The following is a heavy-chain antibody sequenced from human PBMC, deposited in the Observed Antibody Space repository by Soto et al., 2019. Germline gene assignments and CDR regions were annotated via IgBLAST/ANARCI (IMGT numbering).Heavy chain of an antibody. D-gene: IGHD1-26*01. Sequence: SSVKVSCKASGYTFTSYGISWVRQAPGQGLEWMGWISAYNGNTNYAQKLQGRVTMTTDTSTSTAYMELRSLRSDDTAVYYCARDSGIAGARFYYYYGMDVWGKWTTVNASS. CDR1: GYTFTSYG. CDR3: ARDSGIAGARFYYYYGMDV. CDR2: ISAYNGNT. J-gene: IGHJ6*04. V-gene: IGHV1-18*04.